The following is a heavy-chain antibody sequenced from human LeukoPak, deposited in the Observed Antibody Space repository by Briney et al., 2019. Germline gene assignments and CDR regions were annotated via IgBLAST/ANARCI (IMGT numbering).Heavy chain of an antibody. CDR2: IYTSGST. J-gene: IGHJ4*02. CDR1: GVSISSFY. V-gene: IGHV4-4*07. CDR3: ARGPDWPIDS. D-gene: IGHD3-9*01. Sequence: SETLSLTCTVFGVSISSFYWSWIRQPAGKGLQWIGRIYTSGSTSYSPSLRSRVTMSVDTSKNQFSLKLNSVTAADTAVYFCARGPDWPIDSWGQGTLVTVSS.